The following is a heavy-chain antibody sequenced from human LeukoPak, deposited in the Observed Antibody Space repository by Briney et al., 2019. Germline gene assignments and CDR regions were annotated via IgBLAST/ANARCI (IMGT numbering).Heavy chain of an antibody. J-gene: IGHJ4*02. CDR1: GFTFSSYA. Sequence: GGSLRLSCAASGFTFSSYAMHWVRQAPGKGLEWVAVISYDGSNKYYADSVEGRFTISRDNSKNTLYLQMNSLRAEDTAVYYCAREHQITIFGVVIMQPFDYWGQGTLVTVSS. D-gene: IGHD3-3*01. V-gene: IGHV3-30-3*01. CDR2: ISYDGSNK. CDR3: AREHQITIFGVVIMQPFDY.